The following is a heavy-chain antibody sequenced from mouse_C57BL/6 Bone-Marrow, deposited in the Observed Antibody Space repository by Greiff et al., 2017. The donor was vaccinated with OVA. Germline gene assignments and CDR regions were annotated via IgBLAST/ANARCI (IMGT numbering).Heavy chain of an antibody. Sequence: DVQLVESGGDLVKPGGSLKLSCAASGFTFSSYGMSWVRQTPDKRLEWVATISSGGSYTYYPDSVKGRFTISRDNAKNTLYLQMSSLKAEDTAMYYCARYWDGDYAMDYWGQGTSVTVSS. CDR3: ARYWDGDYAMDY. J-gene: IGHJ4*01. CDR1: GFTFSSYG. V-gene: IGHV5-6*01. CDR2: ISSGGSYT. D-gene: IGHD4-1*01.